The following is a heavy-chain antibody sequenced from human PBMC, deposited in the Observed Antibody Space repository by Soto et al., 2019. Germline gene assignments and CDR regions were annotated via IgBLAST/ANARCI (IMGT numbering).Heavy chain of an antibody. J-gene: IGHJ4*02. CDR3: ARQGYTLMATAYFDY. CDR2: IYYSGST. D-gene: IGHD5-18*01. Sequence: TLSLTCTVSGGSISSSSYYWGWIRQPPGKGLEWIGSIYYSGSTYYNPSLKSRVTISVDTSKNQFSLKLSSVTAADTAVYYCARQGYTLMATAYFDYWGQGTLVTVSS. CDR1: GGSISSSSYY. V-gene: IGHV4-39*01.